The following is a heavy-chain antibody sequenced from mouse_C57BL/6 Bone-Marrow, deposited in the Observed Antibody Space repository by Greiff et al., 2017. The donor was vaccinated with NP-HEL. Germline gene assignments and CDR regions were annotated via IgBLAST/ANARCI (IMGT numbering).Heavy chain of an antibody. CDR3: ARGTLTTVVATWYFDY. V-gene: IGHV1-64*01. CDR2: IHPNSGST. Sequence: QVQLQQPGAELVKPGASVKLSCKASGYTFTSYWMHWVKQRPGQGLEWIGMIHPNSGSTNYNEKFKSKATLTVDKSSSTAYMQLSSLTSEDSAVYYCARGTLTTVVATWYFDYWGQGTTLTVSS. J-gene: IGHJ2*01. CDR1: GYTFTSYW. D-gene: IGHD1-1*01.